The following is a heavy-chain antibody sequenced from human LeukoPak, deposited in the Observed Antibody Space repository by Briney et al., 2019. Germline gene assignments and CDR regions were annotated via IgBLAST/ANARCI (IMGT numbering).Heavy chain of an antibody. V-gene: IGHV4-61*01. J-gene: IGHJ4*02. CDR3: ARIAAAGPTDFDY. D-gene: IGHD6-13*01. CDR1: GGSISSSSYY. CDR2: IYYSGST. Sequence: PSETLSLTCTVSGGSISSSSYYWSWIRQPPGKGLEWIGYIYYSGSTNYNPSLKSRVTISVDTSKNQFSLKLSSVTAADTAVYYCARIAAAGPTDFDYWGQGTLVTVSS.